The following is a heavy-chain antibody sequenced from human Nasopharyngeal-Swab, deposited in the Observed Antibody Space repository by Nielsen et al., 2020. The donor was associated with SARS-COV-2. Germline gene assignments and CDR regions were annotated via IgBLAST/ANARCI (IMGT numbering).Heavy chain of an antibody. V-gene: IGHV4-59*08. CDR3: ARSPITMVRGVIITYWFDP. J-gene: IGHJ5*02. CDR2: IYYSGST. CDR1: GGSISSYY. Sequence: SETLSLTCTVSGGSISSYYWSWIRQPPGKGLEWIGYIYYSGSTNYNPSLKSRVTISVDTSKNQFSLKLSSVTAADTAVYYCARSPITMVRGVIITYWFDPWGQGTLVTVPS. D-gene: IGHD3-10*01.